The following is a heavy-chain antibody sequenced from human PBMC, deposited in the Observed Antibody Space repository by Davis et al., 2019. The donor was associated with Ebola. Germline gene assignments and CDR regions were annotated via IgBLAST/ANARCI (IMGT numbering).Heavy chain of an antibody. CDR3: ARGSSDYYASGSYSNPFDY. CDR1: GGAFSWYD. J-gene: IGHJ4*02. CDR2: IIPLFETA. Sequence: SVKVSCKASGGAFSWYDISWVRQAPGQGPEWMGGIIPLFETANYAQKFQGRVTITADESTSTAYMEVSSLRSEDTAVYYCARGSSDYYASGSYSNPFDYWGQGTLVTVSS. D-gene: IGHD3-10*01. V-gene: IGHV1-69*13.